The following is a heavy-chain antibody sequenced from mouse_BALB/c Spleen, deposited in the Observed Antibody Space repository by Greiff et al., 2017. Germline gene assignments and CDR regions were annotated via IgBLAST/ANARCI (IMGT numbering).Heavy chain of an antibody. CDR2: ISSGSSTI. J-gene: IGHJ1*01. CDR3: ARDYGYERYFDV. CDR1: GFTFSSFG. D-gene: IGHD1-2*01. Sequence: EVQLVESGGGLVQPGGSRKLSCAASGFTFSSFGMHWVRQAPEKGLEWVAYISSGSSTIYYADTVKGRFTISRDNPKNTLFLQMTSLRSEDTAMYYCARDYGYERYFDVWGAGTTVTVSS. V-gene: IGHV5-17*02.